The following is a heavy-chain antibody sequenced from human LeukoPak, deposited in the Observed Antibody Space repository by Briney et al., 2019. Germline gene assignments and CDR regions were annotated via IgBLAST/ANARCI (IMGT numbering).Heavy chain of an antibody. CDR2: ISWDGGST. D-gene: IGHD3-22*01. CDR3: AKDDDSSGTFDY. V-gene: IGHV3-43*01. CDR1: GFTFDDYT. Sequence: GGFLRLSCAASGFTFDDYTMHWVRQAPGKGLEWVSLISWDGGSTYYADSVKGRFTISRDNSKNSLYLQMNSLRTEDTALYYCAKDDDSSGTFDYWGQGTLVTVSS. J-gene: IGHJ4*02.